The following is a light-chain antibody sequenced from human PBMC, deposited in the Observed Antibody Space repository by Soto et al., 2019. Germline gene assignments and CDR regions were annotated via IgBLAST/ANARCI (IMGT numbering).Light chain of an antibody. V-gene: IGKV1-5*01. CDR3: HQYNIYPYP. J-gene: IGKJ2*01. Sequence: DIQMTQSPSTVSTSVGDGVTITCRASQSIRTWLAWYQQKPGNPPKLLIYDASTFESGVSSGFSGSGSGTELTLTFSSLQPHHFASYYFHQYNIYPYPFGQGTKLEIK. CDR2: DAS. CDR1: QSIRTW.